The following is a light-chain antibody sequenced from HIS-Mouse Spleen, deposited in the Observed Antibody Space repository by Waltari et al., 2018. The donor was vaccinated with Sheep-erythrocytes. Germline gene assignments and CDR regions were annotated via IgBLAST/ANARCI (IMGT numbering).Light chain of an antibody. CDR3: QAWDSSTAV. CDR2: QDS. CDR1: KLGAKY. V-gene: IGLV3-1*01. J-gene: IGLJ2*01. Sequence: SYELTQPPSVSVSPGQTASITCSGDKLGAKYACWYQQKPGQSPVLVIEQDSKRPSGIPERFSGSNSGNTATLTISGTQAMDEADYYCQAWDSSTAVFGGGTKLTVL.